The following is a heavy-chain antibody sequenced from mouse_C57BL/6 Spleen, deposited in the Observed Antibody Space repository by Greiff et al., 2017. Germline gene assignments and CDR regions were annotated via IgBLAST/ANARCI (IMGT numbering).Heavy chain of an antibody. CDR3: ARMITTVVATGNFDY. CDR1: GYTFTSYA. Sequence: QVQLQQSGPELVKPGASVKLSCKASGYTFTSYALNWVTQRPGQGLEWIGWVYPRDGSTEYNEKFKGKATLTVDTSSRPAYMELHSLTSEDSAFYFCARMITTVVATGNFDYWGQGTTRTVSS. D-gene: IGHD1-1*01. CDR2: VYPRDGST. V-gene: IGHV1-85*01. J-gene: IGHJ2*01.